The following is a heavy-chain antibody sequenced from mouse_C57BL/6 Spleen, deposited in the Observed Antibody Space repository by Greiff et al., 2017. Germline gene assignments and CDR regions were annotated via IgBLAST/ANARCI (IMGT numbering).Heavy chain of an antibody. CDR2: INPSTGGT. V-gene: IGHV1-42*01. CDR3: ARSWGGYFDV. D-gene: IGHD4-1*01. Sequence: EVQLQQSGPVLVKPGASVKISCKASGYSFTGYYMNWVKQSPEKSLEWIGEINPSTGGTTYNQKFKAKATLTVVKSSSTAYMQLQSLTSADSAVYYCARSWGGYFDVWGTGTTVTVSS. CDR1: GYSFTGYY. J-gene: IGHJ1*03.